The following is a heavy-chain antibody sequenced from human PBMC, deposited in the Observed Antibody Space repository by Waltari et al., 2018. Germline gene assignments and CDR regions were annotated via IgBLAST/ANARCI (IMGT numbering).Heavy chain of an antibody. CDR3: TYSSGWSRFDF. CDR2: IKSKTDGGTI. V-gene: IGHV3-15*01. J-gene: IGHJ4*02. D-gene: IGHD6-19*01. Sequence: EVQLVESGGGLVKPGGSLRLSCAASGFTFCNAWMNWVRQASGKGLEWVGRIKSKTDGGTIDYAAPVKGRFTISRDDAKTTLYVQMNSLKTEDTGVYFCTYSSGWSRFDFWGQGTLVIVSS. CDR1: GFTFCNAW.